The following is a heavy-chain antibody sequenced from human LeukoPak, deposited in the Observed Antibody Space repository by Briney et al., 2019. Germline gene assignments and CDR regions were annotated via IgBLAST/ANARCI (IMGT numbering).Heavy chain of an antibody. Sequence: GSLRLSCAASGFTFSSYSMNWVRQAPGKGLEWIGYIYYSGSTNYNPSLKSRVTISVDTSKNQFSLKLSSVTAADTAVYYCARAHSSGYYYYFDYWGQGTLVAVSS. J-gene: IGHJ4*02. V-gene: IGHV4-59*08. CDR3: ARAHSSGYYYYFDY. CDR1: GFTFSSYS. D-gene: IGHD3-22*01. CDR2: IYYSGST.